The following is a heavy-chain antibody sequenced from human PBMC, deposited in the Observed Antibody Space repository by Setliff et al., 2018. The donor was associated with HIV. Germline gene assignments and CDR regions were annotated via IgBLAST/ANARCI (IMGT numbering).Heavy chain of an antibody. D-gene: IGHD6-19*01. Sequence: SETLSLTCAVYGGSFSGYYWSWIRQPPGKGLEWIGEINHSGSTNYNPSLKSRVTMSVDTSKNLFSLRLSSVTAADTAVYYCASTGYSSGWSFDYWGQGTLVTVSS. V-gene: IGHV4-34*01. J-gene: IGHJ4*02. CDR1: GGSFSGYY. CDR3: ASTGYSSGWSFDY. CDR2: INHSGST.